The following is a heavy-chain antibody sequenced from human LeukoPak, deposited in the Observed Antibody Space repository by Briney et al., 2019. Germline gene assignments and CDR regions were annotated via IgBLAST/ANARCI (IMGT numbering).Heavy chain of an antibody. J-gene: IGHJ4*02. V-gene: IGHV3-30-3*01. CDR3: ARGGGSGSYYKAPFFDFDY. CDR2: ISYDGSNK. CDR1: GFTFSSYA. D-gene: IGHD3-10*01. Sequence: PGGSLRLSCAASGFTFSSYAMHWVRQAPGKGLEWVAVISYDGSNKYYADSVKGRFTISRDNSKNTLYLQMNSLRAEDTAVYYCARGGGSGSYYKAPFFDFDYWGQGTLVTVSS.